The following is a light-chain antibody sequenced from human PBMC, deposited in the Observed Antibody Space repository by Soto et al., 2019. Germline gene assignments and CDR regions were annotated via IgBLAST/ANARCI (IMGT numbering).Light chain of an antibody. CDR1: QSLRATY. V-gene: IGKV3-20*01. CDR2: GGS. J-gene: IGKJ1*01. Sequence: VVLTQSPDTLSLSPGETATLSCRASQSLRATYLAWYQQKPGQAPRLLIYGGSFRATGVPDKFSGRGSGTDFTLSISRLEPEDFAVYYCQQYVTSPRTFGQGTKVDIK. CDR3: QQYVTSPRT.